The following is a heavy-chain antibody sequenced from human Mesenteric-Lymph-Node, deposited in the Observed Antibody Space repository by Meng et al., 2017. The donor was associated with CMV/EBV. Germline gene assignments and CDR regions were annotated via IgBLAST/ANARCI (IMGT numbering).Heavy chain of an antibody. CDR2: ISPRSGDT. CDR3: ARDQGRARIILSYYYYGMDV. D-gene: IGHD2/OR15-2a*01. V-gene: IGHV1-2*02. Sequence: ASVKVSCKAFGYTFTDYFIHWVRQAPGQGLEWMGWISPRSGDTNYAQKFQGRVILTRDTSISTAYMELTRPTSDDTAVYYCARDQGRARIILSYYYYGMDVWGQGTTVTVSS. CDR1: GYTFTDYF. J-gene: IGHJ6*02.